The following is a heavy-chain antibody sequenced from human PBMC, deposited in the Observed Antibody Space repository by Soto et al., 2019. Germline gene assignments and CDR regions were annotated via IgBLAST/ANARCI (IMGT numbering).Heavy chain of an antibody. D-gene: IGHD6-13*01. CDR2: IYYSGST. J-gene: IGHJ5*02. CDR1: GGSISSSSYY. CDR3: ARLWSGSLNSFVP. Sequence: SETLSLTCTVSGGSISSSSYYWDWIRQPPGKGLEWIGSIYYSGSTYYNPSLKSRVTISVDTSKNQFSLKLSSVTAADTAVYYGARLWSGSLNSFVPRGPGTRVTLSS. V-gene: IGHV4-39*01.